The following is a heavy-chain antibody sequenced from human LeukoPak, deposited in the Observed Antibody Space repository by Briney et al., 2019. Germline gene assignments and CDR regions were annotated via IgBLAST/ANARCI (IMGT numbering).Heavy chain of an antibody. J-gene: IGHJ6*03. V-gene: IGHV4-4*07. CDR2: IYTSGST. CDR3: AREVTIFEVNYYYVDV. CDR1: GGSISSYY. Sequence: SETLSLTCTVSGGSISSYYWSWIRQPAGKGLEWIGRIYTSGSTNYNPSLKSRVTMSVDTSKNQFSLKLSSVTAADTAVYYCAREVTIFEVNYYYVDVWGKGTAVTVSS. D-gene: IGHD3-3*01.